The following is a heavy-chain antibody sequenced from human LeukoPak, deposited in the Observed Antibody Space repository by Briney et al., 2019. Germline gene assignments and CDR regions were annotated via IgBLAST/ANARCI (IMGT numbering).Heavy chain of an antibody. D-gene: IGHD3-22*01. Sequence: SETLSLTCTVSGGSISSYYWSWIRQPPGKGLEWIGYIYYSGSANYNPSLKSRVTISVDTSKNQFSLKLSSVTAADTAVYYCAREGRSDYYDSSGYPPSFDYWGQGTLVTVSS. CDR1: GGSISSYY. CDR3: AREGRSDYYDSSGYPPSFDY. J-gene: IGHJ4*02. CDR2: IYYSGSA. V-gene: IGHV4-59*01.